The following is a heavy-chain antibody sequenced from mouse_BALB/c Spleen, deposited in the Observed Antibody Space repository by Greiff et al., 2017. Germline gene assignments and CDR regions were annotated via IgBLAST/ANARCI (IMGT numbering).Heavy chain of an antibody. J-gene: IGHJ1*01. CDR3: TRDGSYGSSLYWYFDV. CDR1: GFTFSSYT. V-gene: IGHV5-6-4*01. CDR2: ISSGGSYT. D-gene: IGHD1-1*01. Sequence: DVKLVESGGGLVKPGGSLKLSCAASGFTFSSYTMSWVRQTPEKRLEWVATISSGGSYTYYPDSVKGRFTISRDNAKNTLYLQMSSLKSEDTAMYYCTRDGSYGSSLYWYFDVWGAGTTVTVSS.